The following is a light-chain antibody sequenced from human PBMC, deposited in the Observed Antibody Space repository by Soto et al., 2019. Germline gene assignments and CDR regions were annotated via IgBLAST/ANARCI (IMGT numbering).Light chain of an antibody. CDR2: GAS. J-gene: IGKJ5*01. Sequence: EIVLTQSPGTLSLSPGERATLSCRASQSVTSSYLAWYQLKPGQAPRLLIYGASSRAIGIPDRFSGSGSGTDFTLTISRLDPEDFAVFYCQQYGTSEIIFGQGTRLEIK. V-gene: IGKV3-20*01. CDR1: QSVTSSY. CDR3: QQYGTSEII.